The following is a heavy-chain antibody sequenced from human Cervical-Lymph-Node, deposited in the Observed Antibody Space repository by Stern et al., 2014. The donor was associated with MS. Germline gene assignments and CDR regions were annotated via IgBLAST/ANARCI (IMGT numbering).Heavy chain of an antibody. Sequence: EVQLEESGAEVKKPGESLKISCKGFGYSFTSYWIGWVRQMPGKGLEWMGIMYPGYSDTRYSPSFQGQVAIAADKSISTAYLQWSSLKASDTAMYYCARHCAKREQCAFDYWGQGTLVTVSS. CDR2: MYPGYSDT. D-gene: IGHD6-19*01. CDR3: ARHCAKREQCAFDY. CDR1: GYSFTSYW. J-gene: IGHJ4*02. V-gene: IGHV5-51*01.